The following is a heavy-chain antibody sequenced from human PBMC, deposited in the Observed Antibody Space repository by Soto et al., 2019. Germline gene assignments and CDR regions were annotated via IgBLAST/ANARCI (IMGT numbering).Heavy chain of an antibody. CDR2: INPSGGST. V-gene: IGHV1-46*01. J-gene: IGHJ4*02. Sequence: GASVKVSCKASGYTFTSYYMHWVRQAPGQGLEWMGMINPSGGSTSYAQKFQGRVTMTRDTSTSTVYMELSSLRSEDTAVYYCARDPLYYYDSSGYFEYWGQGTQVTVSS. CDR3: ARDPLYYYDSSGYFEY. D-gene: IGHD3-22*01. CDR1: GYTFTSYY.